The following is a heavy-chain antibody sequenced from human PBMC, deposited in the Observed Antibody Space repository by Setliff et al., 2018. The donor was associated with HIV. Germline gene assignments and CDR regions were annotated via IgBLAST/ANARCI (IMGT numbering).Heavy chain of an antibody. CDR3: ATPPTFYYDDTFRENWF. CDR1: GLTFSRYA. V-gene: IGHV3-23*01. J-gene: IGHJ5*01. D-gene: IGHD3-22*01. CDR2: ASGRGSDK. Sequence: GGSLRLSCAASGLTFSRYAVSWVRQAPGKGLEWVSSASGRGSDKYYADSVKGRFIISRDNSRNTLYLQMTGLRADDTAVYYCATPPTFYYDDTFRENWF.